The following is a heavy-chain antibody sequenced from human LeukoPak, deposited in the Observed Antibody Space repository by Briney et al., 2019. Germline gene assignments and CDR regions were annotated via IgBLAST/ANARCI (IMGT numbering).Heavy chain of an antibody. CDR3: VRGQLERPFDFYYGMDG. D-gene: IGHD1-1*01. CDR2: INGDESRT. J-gene: IGHJ6*04. Sequence: GGSLRLSCAASGSTFSSYWMHWVRQGPGKGLVWVARINGDESRTTYADSVRDRFTISRDNAKNTLYLQMNSLRAEDTAVYYCVRGQLERPFDFYYGMDGWGKGTTVTVSS. V-gene: IGHV3-74*01. CDR1: GSTFSSYW.